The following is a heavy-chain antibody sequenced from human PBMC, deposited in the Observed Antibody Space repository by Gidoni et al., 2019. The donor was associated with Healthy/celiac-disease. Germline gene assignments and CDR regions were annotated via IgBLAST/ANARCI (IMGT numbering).Heavy chain of an antibody. V-gene: IGHV1-69*06. CDR1: GGTFSSYA. J-gene: IGHJ5*02. CDR2: IIPIFGTA. CDR3: ARGILEGIAAAAPEGWFDP. D-gene: IGHD6-13*01. Sequence: QVQLVQSGAEVKKPGSSVKVSCKASGGTFSSYAISWVRQAPGQGLEWMGGIIPIFGTANYAQKFQGRVTITADKSTSTAYMELSSLRSEDTAVYYCARGILEGIAAAAPEGWFDPWGQGTLVTVSS.